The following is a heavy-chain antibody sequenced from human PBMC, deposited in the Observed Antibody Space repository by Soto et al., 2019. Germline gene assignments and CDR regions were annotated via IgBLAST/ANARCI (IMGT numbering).Heavy chain of an antibody. V-gene: IGHV4-39*01. J-gene: IGHJ6*02. Sequence: SETLSLTCTVSGGSISSGDYYWSWIRQPPGKGLEWIGSIYNSGRTYYNPSLNSRVTVSVDTSKNQFSLKVTSVTAADTAVYYCARLHGYCISSSCHGHYAMDVWGQGTTVTVSS. D-gene: IGHD2-2*01. CDR3: ARLHGYCISSSCHGHYAMDV. CDR2: IYNSGRT. CDR1: GGSISSGDYY.